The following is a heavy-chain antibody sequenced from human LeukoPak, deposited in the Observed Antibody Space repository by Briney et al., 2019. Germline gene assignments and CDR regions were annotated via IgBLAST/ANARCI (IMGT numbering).Heavy chain of an antibody. CDR3: ATTLNWYFDY. V-gene: IGHV3-23*01. CDR1: GFTFSSYA. Sequence: PGGSLRLSCAASGFTFSSYAMSWVRQAPGKGLEWVSSISGSGGSTYYADSVKGRFTISRDNSKNTLYLQMNSLTADDTAVYYCATTLNWYFDYWGQGTLVTVSS. CDR2: ISGSGGST. J-gene: IGHJ4*02.